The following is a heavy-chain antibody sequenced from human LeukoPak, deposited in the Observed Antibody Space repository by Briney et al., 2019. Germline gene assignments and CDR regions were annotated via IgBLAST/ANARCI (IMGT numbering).Heavy chain of an antibody. V-gene: IGHV3-48*04. J-gene: IGHJ3*02. CDR1: GFTFRSYS. CDR2: ISSSSTTI. CDR3: AREGEGGFDI. Sequence: PGGSLRLSCAASGFTFRSYSMNWVRQAPGKGLEWVSYISSSSTTIYYADSVKGRFTISRDNAKNSLYLQMNSLRAEDTAVYYCAREGEGGFDIWGQGTMVTVSS. D-gene: IGHD3-16*01.